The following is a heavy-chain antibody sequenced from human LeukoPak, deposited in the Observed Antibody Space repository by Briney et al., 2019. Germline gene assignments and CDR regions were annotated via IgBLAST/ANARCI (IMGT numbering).Heavy chain of an antibody. V-gene: IGHV4-30-2*01. CDR2: IYRDGST. D-gene: IGHD3-9*01. J-gene: IGHJ3*01. CDR3: ARYDILPGAHDGFDL. Sequence: SETLSLTCAVSGASISSGDINSGDYAWSWIRQPPGKGLEWIGHIYRDGSTFYNPSLKSRVTMSVDRSKNHFSLNLSSVTAADTAVYYCARYDILPGAHDGFDLWGHGTRVTVSS. CDR1: GASISSGDINSGDYA.